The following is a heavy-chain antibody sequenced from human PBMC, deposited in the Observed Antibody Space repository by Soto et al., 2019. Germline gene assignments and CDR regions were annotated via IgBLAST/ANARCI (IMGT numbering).Heavy chain of an antibody. V-gene: IGHV4-34*01. D-gene: IGHD2-2*01. Sequence: PSETLSLTCAVYGGSFSGYYWSWIRQRPGKGLEWIGEINHSGSTNYNPSLKSRVTISVDTSKNQFSLKLSSVTAADTAVYYCARGRIVVVPAAMPLGLNYWGQGTLVTVSS. CDR2: INHSGST. J-gene: IGHJ4*02. CDR3: ARGRIVVVPAAMPLGLNY. CDR1: GGSFSGYY.